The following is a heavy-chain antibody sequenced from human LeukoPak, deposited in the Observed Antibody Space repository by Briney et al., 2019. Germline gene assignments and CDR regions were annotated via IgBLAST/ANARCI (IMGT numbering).Heavy chain of an antibody. D-gene: IGHD2-2*01. CDR3: ARGLGSSTSRHTFDI. V-gene: IGHV3-23*01. CDR2: ISGSGGST. Sequence: GGSLRLSCAASGFSFSSYVMSWVRQAPGKGLEWVSAISGSGGSTYFADSVKGRFTISRDNSKNTLYLQMNSLSTEDTAIYYCARGLGSSTSRHTFDIWGQGTMVTVSS. CDR1: GFSFSSYV. J-gene: IGHJ3*02.